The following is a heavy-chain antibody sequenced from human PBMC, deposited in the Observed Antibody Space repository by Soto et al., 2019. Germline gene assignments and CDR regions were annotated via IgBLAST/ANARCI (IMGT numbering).Heavy chain of an antibody. CDR1: GGSISSGGYY. CDR3: VRGVLS. D-gene: IGHD3-10*01. J-gene: IGHJ1*01. Sequence: QVQLQESGPGLVKASQTLSLTCNVSGGSISSGGYYWTWIRQHPGKGLEWIGNIHHSGRTFYNPSLKSRVSISVDTSKNQCSLKLSSVTAADTAVYFWVRGVLSWGQGTLVTVSS. CDR2: IHHSGRT. V-gene: IGHV4-31*03.